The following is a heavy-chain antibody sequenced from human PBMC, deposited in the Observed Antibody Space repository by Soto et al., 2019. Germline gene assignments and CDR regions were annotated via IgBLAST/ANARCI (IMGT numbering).Heavy chain of an antibody. CDR1: GYTFYSHT. D-gene: IGHD5-18*01. V-gene: IGHV1-18*01. CDR2: ISADNGNT. J-gene: IGHJ6*02. Sequence: ASVKVSCKASGYTFYSHTISWVRQAPGQGLEWMGRISADNGNTKYAQKFRGRVTMTTDTSTSTVYMELRNLRSDDTAVYYCARCIQQDYYYGMDVWGQGTTVTVSS. CDR3: ARCIQQDYYYGMDV.